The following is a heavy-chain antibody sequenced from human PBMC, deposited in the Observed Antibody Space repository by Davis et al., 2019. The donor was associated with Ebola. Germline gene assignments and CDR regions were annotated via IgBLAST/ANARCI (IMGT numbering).Heavy chain of an antibody. D-gene: IGHD6-13*01. J-gene: IGHJ6*02. CDR2: INSDGSST. V-gene: IGHV3-74*01. CDR1: GFTFSSYG. Sequence: GESLKISCAASGFTFSSYGMHWVRQAPGKGLVWVSRINSDGSSTSYADSVKGRFTISRDNAKNTLYLQMNSLRAEDTAVYYCAREQQLVRRTDYYYYYGMDVWGQGTTVTVSS. CDR3: AREQQLVRRTDYYYYYGMDV.